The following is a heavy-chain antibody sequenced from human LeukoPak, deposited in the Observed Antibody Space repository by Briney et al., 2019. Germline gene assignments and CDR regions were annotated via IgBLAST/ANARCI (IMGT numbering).Heavy chain of an antibody. Sequence: SETLSLTCSVSGGSISSYYWNWIRQPPGKGLEWIGYMSNSGSTNYNPSLKSRLTISVDTSKNHLSLRLSSVTAADTAVYYCARGNYDDSYAYGGDFDSWGQGTLVTVSS. D-gene: IGHD3-16*01. J-gene: IGHJ4*02. CDR3: ARGNYDDSYAYGGDFDS. CDR1: GGSISSYY. V-gene: IGHV4-59*01. CDR2: MSNSGST.